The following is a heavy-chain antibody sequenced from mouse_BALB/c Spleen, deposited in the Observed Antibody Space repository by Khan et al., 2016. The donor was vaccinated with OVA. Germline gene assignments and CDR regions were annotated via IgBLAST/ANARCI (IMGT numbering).Heavy chain of an antibody. Sequence: VQLQQSGAELVKAGASVKMSCKASGYTFTSYWMHWVKQRLGQGLEWFAETNPTNGRTYYNETFKSKATLTVDTSSSTAYMLLSGPTYEDSAVYYCGRMKKIVGTYFDYWGQGTSLTVSS. V-gene: IGHV1S81*02. CDR1: GYTFTSYW. CDR2: TNPTNGRT. CDR3: GRMKKIVGTYFDY. J-gene: IGHJ2*02. D-gene: IGHD2-14*01.